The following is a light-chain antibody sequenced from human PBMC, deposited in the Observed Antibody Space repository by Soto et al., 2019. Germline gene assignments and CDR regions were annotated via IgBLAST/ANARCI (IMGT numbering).Light chain of an antibody. J-gene: IGLJ3*02. V-gene: IGLV2-14*01. Sequence: QSVLTQPVSVSGSPGQSITISCTGTTSDVGGYHYVSWYQQHPGKAPKLLIYEVINRPSGISDRFSGSKSGNTASLTISGLQAEDEADYYCNSYTTSSTWVFGGGTKLTVL. CDR2: EVI. CDR1: TSDVGGYHY. CDR3: NSYTTSSTWV.